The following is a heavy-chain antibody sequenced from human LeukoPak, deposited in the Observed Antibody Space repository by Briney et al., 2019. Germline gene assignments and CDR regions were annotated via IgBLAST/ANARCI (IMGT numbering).Heavy chain of an antibody. J-gene: IGHJ1*01. CDR2: TYYKSKWYN. CDR1: GDSVSSNSAA. D-gene: IGHD1-26*01. Sequence: SQTLSLTCAISGDSVSSNSAAWNWIRQSPSRGLEWLGRTYYKSKWYNGYAVSVKSRITINPDTSKNQFSLQLNSVPPEDTAVYYCARTYSGSYSAYFQHWGQGTLVTVSS. V-gene: IGHV6-1*01. CDR3: ARTYSGSYSAYFQH.